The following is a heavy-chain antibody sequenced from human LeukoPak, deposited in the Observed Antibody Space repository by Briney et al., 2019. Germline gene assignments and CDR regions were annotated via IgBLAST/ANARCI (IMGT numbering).Heavy chain of an antibody. CDR3: AKAGVFSSSPYYFDY. Sequence: GGSLRLSCAASGFTFNSYYMHWVRHAPGKGLVWVSRINTDGSNTRYADSVKGRFTISRDNAKNTLYLQMDSLRAEDTALYYCAKAGVFSSSPYYFDYWGQGTLVTVSS. CDR1: GFTFNSYY. D-gene: IGHD3-9*01. V-gene: IGHV3-74*01. CDR2: INTDGSNT. J-gene: IGHJ4*02.